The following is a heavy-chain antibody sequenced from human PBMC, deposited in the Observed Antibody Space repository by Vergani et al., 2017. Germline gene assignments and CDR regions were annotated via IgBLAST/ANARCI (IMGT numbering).Heavy chain of an antibody. V-gene: IGHV3-30*04. J-gene: IGHJ4*02. CDR2: ISYDGSNK. D-gene: IGHD2-2*02. Sequence: QVQLVESGGGVVQPGRSLRLSCAASGFTFSSYAMHRVRQAPGKGLEWVAVISYDGSNKYYADSVKGRFTISRDNSKNTLYLQMNSLRAEDTAVYYCARDPPQYCSSTSCYTGFYFDYWGQGTLVTVSS. CDR1: GFTFSSYA. CDR3: ARDPPQYCSSTSCYTGFYFDY.